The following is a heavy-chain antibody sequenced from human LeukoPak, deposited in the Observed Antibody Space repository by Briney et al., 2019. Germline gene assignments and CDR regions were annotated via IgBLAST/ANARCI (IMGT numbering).Heavy chain of an antibody. CDR2: IYYSGST. D-gene: IGHD3-22*01. CDR1: GGSISSGDYY. V-gene: IGHV4-61*08. CDR3: ARAGNYYYSSGYYSHFNY. Sequence: SETLSLTCTVSGGSISSGDYYWSWIRQPPGKGLEWIGYIYYSGSTNYNPSPKSRVTISVDTSKNQFSLKLSSVTAADTAVYYCARAGNYYYSSGYYSHFNYWGQGTLVTVSS. J-gene: IGHJ4*02.